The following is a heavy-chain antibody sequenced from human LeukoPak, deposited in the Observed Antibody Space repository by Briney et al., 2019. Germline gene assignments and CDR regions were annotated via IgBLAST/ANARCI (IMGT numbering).Heavy chain of an antibody. CDR1: GVSVGSAGYY. J-gene: IGHJ4*02. CDR3: ARSRGTTLVTRFDY. D-gene: IGHD5-18*01. Sequence: PSETLSLTCSVSGVSVGSAGYYWTWIRQPPGKGLEWIGYMYYSGNSNYNPFLKSRVTTSLDPSKNRFSLKLSSVTAADTAVYYCARSRGTTLVTRFDYWGQGTLVTVSS. V-gene: IGHV4-61*08. CDR2: MYYSGNS.